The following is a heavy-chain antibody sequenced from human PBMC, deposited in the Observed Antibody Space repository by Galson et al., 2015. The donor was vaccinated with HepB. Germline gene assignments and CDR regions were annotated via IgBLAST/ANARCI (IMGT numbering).Heavy chain of an antibody. Sequence: SLRLSCAASGFTFNSSTMNWVRQAPGKGLEWVSFISTSSSYIYYADSLKGRFTISRDNAKNSLYLQMNSLRAEDTAVYYCARGCSGSYACSFDYWGQGTLVTVSS. J-gene: IGHJ4*02. CDR1: GFTFNSST. CDR3: ARGCSGSYACSFDY. D-gene: IGHD3-10*02. V-gene: IGHV3-21*01. CDR2: ISTSSSYI.